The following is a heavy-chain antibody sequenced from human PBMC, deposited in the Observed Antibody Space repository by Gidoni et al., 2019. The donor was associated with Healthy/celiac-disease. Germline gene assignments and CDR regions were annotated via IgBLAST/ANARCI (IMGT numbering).Heavy chain of an antibody. D-gene: IGHD3-10*01. CDR1: GFTFSSYG. CDR3: ARDHYYGSGSYYPHYYYYGMDV. CDR2: IWYDGSNK. Sequence: QVQLVESGGGVVQPGRSLRLSCAASGFTFSSYGMHWVRQAPGKGLGWVAVIWYDGSNKYYADSVKGRFTISRENSKNTLYLQMNSLRAEDTAVYYCARDHYYGSGSYYPHYYYYGMDVWGQGTTVTVSS. V-gene: IGHV3-33*01. J-gene: IGHJ6*02.